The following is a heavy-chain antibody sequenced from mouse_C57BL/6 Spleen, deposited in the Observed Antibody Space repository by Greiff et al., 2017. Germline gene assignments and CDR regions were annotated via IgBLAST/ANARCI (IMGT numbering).Heavy chain of an antibody. J-gene: IGHJ4*01. D-gene: IGHD4-1*01. V-gene: IGHV3-6*01. Sequence: EVQLVESGPGLVTPSQSLSLTCSVTGYSITSGYYWNWIRQFPGNKLEWMGYISYDGSNNYNPSLKNRISITRDTSKNQFFLKLNSVTTEDTATYYCARDWVYAMDYWGQGTSVTVSS. CDR1: GYSITSGYY. CDR2: ISYDGSN. CDR3: ARDWVYAMDY.